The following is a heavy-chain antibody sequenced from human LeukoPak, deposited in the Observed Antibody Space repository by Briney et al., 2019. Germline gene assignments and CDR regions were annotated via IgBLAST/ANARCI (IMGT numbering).Heavy chain of an antibody. D-gene: IGHD5-18*01. V-gene: IGHV4-61*02. J-gene: IGHJ4*02. Sequence: SETLSLTCTVSGGSISSGSYYWSWIRQPAGKGLEWIGRIYTSGSTNYNPSLKSRVTISVDTSKNQFSLKLSSVTAADTAVYYCARGTRGYSYGYESLFDYWGQGTLVTVSS. CDR1: GGSISSGSYY. CDR3: ARGTRGYSYGYESLFDY. CDR2: IYTSGST.